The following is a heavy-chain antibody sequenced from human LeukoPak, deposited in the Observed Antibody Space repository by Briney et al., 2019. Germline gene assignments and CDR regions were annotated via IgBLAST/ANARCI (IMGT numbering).Heavy chain of an antibody. CDR2: INHRGST. V-gene: IGHV4-34*01. D-gene: IGHD2-2*01. CDR3: ARPVYCSSTTCAGPFHI. Sequence: SETLSLTCAVYGGSLTNYYWSWIRQPPGKGLEWIGKINHRGSTYYSPSLKSRVTISVDTSKNQFSLRLPSVTAADTAVYYCARPVYCSSTTCAGPFHIWGQGTMVTVSS. J-gene: IGHJ3*02. CDR1: GGSLTNYY.